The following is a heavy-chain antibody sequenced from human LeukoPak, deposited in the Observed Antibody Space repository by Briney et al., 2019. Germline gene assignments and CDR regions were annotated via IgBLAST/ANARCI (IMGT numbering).Heavy chain of an antibody. V-gene: IGHV4-39*01. CDR1: GGSISSRGYY. CDR2: IYYSGSI. J-gene: IGHJ4*02. CDR3: ARGYTTSSLYIDY. Sequence: SETLSLTCTVSGGSISSRGYYWGWIRQPPGKGLEWIGSIYYSGSIYYNPSLKSRVNISGDTSKNQFSLKLSSVTAADTAMYYCARGYTTSSLYIDYWGQGTLVTVSS. D-gene: IGHD6-6*01.